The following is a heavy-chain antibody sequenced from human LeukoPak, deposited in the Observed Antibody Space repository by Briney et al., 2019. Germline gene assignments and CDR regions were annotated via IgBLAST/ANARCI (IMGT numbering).Heavy chain of an antibody. Sequence: GGSLRLSCAVSGITFSDYYMNWIRQAPGKGLEWVAFIWPDGSNKLYGDSVKGRFTISRDNSKNTVYLQMNSLRAEDTAVYYCARDYCRTTSCLESWGQGTLVTVSS. V-gene: IGHV3-33*08. CDR3: ARDYCRTTSCLES. CDR2: IWPDGSNK. D-gene: IGHD2-2*01. CDR1: GITFSDYY. J-gene: IGHJ4*02.